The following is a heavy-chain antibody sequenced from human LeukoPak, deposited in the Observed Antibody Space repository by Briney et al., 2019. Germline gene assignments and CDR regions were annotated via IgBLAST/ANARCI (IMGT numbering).Heavy chain of an antibody. D-gene: IGHD5-18*01. CDR3: ARGALYSYGWYMDV. CDR1: GFTFSSYA. Sequence: GGSLRLSCAASGFTFSSYAMHWVRQAPGKGLEWVAVISYDGSNKYYADSVKGRFTISRDNSKNTLYLQMNSLRAEDTAVYYCARGALYSYGWYMDVWGKGTTVTVSS. J-gene: IGHJ6*03. V-gene: IGHV3-30*01. CDR2: ISYDGSNK.